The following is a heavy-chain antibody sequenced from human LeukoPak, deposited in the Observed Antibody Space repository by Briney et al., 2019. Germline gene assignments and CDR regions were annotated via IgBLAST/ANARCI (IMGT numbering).Heavy chain of an antibody. CDR1: GGSIGSYH. CDR3: ARVASKGGMDV. V-gene: IGHV4-59*01. Sequence: SETLSLTCSVSGGSIGSYHWSWIRQPPGKELEWIGHVHYTWNAKYNPSLKSRVTISLDRSSNQFSLRLSSVSAADTAVYYCARVASKGGMDVWGQGTTVTVSS. J-gene: IGHJ6*02. CDR2: VHYTWNA. D-gene: IGHD5/OR15-5a*01.